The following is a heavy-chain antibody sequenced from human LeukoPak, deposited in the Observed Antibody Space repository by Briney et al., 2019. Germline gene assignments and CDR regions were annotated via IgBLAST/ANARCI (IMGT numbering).Heavy chain of an antibody. V-gene: IGHV4-31*03. J-gene: IGHJ4*02. D-gene: IGHD3-16*01. CDR1: GGSISSGGYY. CDR2: IYYSGST. Sequence: SETLSLTCTVSGGSISSGGYYWSWIRQHPGKGLEWIGYIYYSGSTYYNPSLKSRVTISVDTSKNQFSLKLSSVTAADTAVYYCARVGGGIFDYWGQGTLVTVSS. CDR3: ARVGGGIFDY.